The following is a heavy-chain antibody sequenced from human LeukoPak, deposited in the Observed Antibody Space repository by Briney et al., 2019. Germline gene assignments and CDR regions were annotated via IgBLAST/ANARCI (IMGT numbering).Heavy chain of an antibody. CDR1: GYTFTSYY. J-gene: IGHJ3*02. CDR2: INPSGGST. D-gene: IGHD3-16*02. V-gene: IGHV1-46*01. Sequence: ASVKVSCKASGYTFTSYYMHWVRQAPGQGLEWMGIINPSGGSTSYAQKFQGRVTMTRDTSTSTVYMELSSLRSECTAVYYCAKGGMITFGGVIVRTYAFDIWGQGTMVTVSS. CDR3: AKGGMITFGGVIVRTYAFDI.